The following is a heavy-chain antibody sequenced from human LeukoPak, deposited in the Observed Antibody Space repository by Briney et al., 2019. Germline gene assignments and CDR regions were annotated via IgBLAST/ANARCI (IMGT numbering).Heavy chain of an antibody. CDR3: ARKGEDYADNAGYGGFDP. CDR1: GFTFSSYL. V-gene: IGHV3-7*01. Sequence: PGGSLRLSCAASGFTFSSYLMNCVPHPPGKGGEGVANIKQYGSEKHYVDSVRGRLTVSRDNARNSQYLNMNSLRGEDMALYYCARKGEDYADNAGYGGFDPWGQGTLVTVSS. D-gene: IGHD5-12*01. J-gene: IGHJ5*02. CDR2: IKQYGSEK.